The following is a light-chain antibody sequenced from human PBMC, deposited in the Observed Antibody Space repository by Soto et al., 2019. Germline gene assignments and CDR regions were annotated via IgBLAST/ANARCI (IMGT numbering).Light chain of an antibody. Sequence: EIVLTQSPGTLSLSPGERATLSCRASQSVTNNFLAWYQQKPGQSPWLLIYGASYRATDVPDRFSGSGSGTDFTLTISRLEPEDFAVYYCHQYGSSPQTFGQGTKVEIQ. CDR3: HQYGSSPQT. J-gene: IGKJ1*01. CDR1: QSVTNNF. CDR2: GAS. V-gene: IGKV3-20*01.